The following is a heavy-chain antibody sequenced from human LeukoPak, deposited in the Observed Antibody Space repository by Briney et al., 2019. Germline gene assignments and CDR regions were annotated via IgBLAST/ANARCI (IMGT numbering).Heavy chain of an antibody. CDR2: VYRSGST. D-gene: IGHD2/OR15-2a*01. J-gene: IGHJ3*02. V-gene: IGHV4-38-2*01. Sequence: ASETLSLTCGVSGYSIRTGYYWGWVRQPPGKGLEWIGSVYRSGSTYYNPSLKSRVNILVDTSKNQFSLRLTSVTAADTAVYYCARSYFSLGAFDIWGQGTMVTVSS. CDR3: ARSYFSLGAFDI. CDR1: GYSIRTGYY.